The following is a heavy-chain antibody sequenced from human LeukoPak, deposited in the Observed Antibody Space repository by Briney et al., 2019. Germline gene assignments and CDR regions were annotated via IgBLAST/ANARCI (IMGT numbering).Heavy chain of an antibody. CDR3: ARFSTVTEAFDI. J-gene: IGHJ3*02. D-gene: IGHD4-11*01. CDR2: IYYSRST. Sequence: KPSETLSLTCTVSGGSISSYYWSWIRQPPGKGLEWIGYIYYSRSTNYNPSLKSRVTISVDTSKNQFSLKLSSVTAADTAVYYCARFSTVTEAFDIWGQGTMVTVSS. CDR1: GGSISSYY. V-gene: IGHV4-59*01.